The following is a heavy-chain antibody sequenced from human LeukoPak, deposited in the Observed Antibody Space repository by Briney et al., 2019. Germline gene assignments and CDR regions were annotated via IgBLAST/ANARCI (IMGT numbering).Heavy chain of an antibody. CDR2: ISSSGITI. J-gene: IGHJ4*02. CDR3: ARDVYDYVWVSYSLDY. V-gene: IGHV3-48*03. Sequence: TGGSLRLSCAASGFTFSSYEMNWVRQAPGKGLGWVSYISSSGITIYYADSVKGRVTISRDNAKNSLYLQMNRLRAEDTAVYYCARDVYDYVWVSYSLDYWGQGNLVTVSS. D-gene: IGHD3-16*01. CDR1: GFTFSSYE.